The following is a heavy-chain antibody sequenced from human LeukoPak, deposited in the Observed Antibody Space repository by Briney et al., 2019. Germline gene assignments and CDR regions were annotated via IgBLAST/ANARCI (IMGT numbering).Heavy chain of an antibody. J-gene: IGHJ4*02. CDR3: ARKKGGCSGDNCPLGY. D-gene: IGHD2-15*01. V-gene: IGHV4-59*01. CDR1: GGSISGYY. Sequence: PSETLSLTCSVSGGSISGYYWSWIREPPGKGQEWIGYIHNTGRTNYNPSLKSRISISVDTSKNQFSLKLNSVTAADTAVYYCARKKGGCSGDNCPLGYWGQGTLVTVSS. CDR2: IHNTGRT.